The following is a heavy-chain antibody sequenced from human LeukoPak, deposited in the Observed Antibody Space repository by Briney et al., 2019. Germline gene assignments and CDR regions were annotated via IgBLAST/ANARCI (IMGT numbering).Heavy chain of an antibody. J-gene: IGHJ6*02. CDR3: ARGRYYGMDV. Sequence: GGSLRLSCAASGFTVSSNYMSWVRQAPGKGLEWVSVIYSGGCTYYADSVKGRFTISRDNAENTLYLQMNSLRAEDTAVYYCARGRYYGMDVWGQGTTVTVSS. V-gene: IGHV3-53*01. CDR1: GFTVSSNY. CDR2: IYSGGCT.